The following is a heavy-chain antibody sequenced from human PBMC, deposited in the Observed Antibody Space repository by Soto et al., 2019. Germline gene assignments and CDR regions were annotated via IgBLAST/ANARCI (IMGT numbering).Heavy chain of an antibody. CDR1: GDTFTRSG. CDR2: ISTYNGDT. V-gene: IGHV1-18*01. J-gene: IGHJ6*02. Sequence: QVQLVQSGAEVKKPGASVKVSCKASGDTFTRSGISWVRQAPGQGLEWMGWISTYNGDTNYAQTFQGRVTMTTDTSTSTVHMEVRSLRSDDTAVYYCAREGVAPYYYYGMVVWGQGTTVTVSS. D-gene: IGHD5-12*01. CDR3: AREGVAPYYYYGMVV.